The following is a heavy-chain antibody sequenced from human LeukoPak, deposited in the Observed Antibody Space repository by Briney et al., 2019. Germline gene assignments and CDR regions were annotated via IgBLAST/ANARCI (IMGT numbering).Heavy chain of an antibody. CDR1: GLTFRNYG. D-gene: IGHD1-1*01. CDR3: ASHRGDYATGYFDY. CDR2: ISYDGTNK. J-gene: IGHJ4*02. V-gene: IGHV3-30*03. Sequence: PGGSLRLSCAASGLTFRNYGMHWVRQAPGKGLEWVAIISYDGTNKYYADSVKGRFTISKDNSQNTLYLQMNSLRAEDTAVYYCASHRGDYATGYFDYWGRGTLVTVSS.